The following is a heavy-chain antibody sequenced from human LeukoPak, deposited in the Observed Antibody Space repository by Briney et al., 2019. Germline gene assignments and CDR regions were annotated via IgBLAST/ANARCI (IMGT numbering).Heavy chain of an antibody. CDR3: ARSTVTPDHYFYMDV. V-gene: IGHV5-51*01. Sequence: GESLKISCKGSGYSFTTYWIGWVRRTPGKGLVWMGIIYPGDSDTRYSPSFQGQVIMSADKSISTAYLQWSSLKASDTAMYYCARSTVTPDHYFYMDVWGKGTTVTVSS. D-gene: IGHD4-17*01. CDR2: IYPGDSDT. CDR1: GYSFTTYW. J-gene: IGHJ6*03.